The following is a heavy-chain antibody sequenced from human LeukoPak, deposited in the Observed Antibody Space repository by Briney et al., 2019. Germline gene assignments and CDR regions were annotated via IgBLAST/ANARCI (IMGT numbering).Heavy chain of an antibody. CDR1: GYTFTSYG. V-gene: IGHV1-18*01. D-gene: IGHD4-17*01. J-gene: IGHJ5*02. CDR3: ARSEDYGGPFDP. Sequence: ASVKVSCKASGYTFTSYGISWVRQAPGQGLEWMGWISAYNGNTNYAQKLRGRVTMTTDTSTSTAYMELRSLRSDDTAVYYCARSEDYGGPFDPWGQGTLVTVSS. CDR2: ISAYNGNT.